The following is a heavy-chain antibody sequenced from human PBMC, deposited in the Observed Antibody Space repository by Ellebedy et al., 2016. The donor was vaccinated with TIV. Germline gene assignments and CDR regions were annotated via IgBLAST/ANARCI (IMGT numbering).Heavy chain of an antibody. CDR1: GFTFSSYD. Sequence: PGGSLRLSCAASGFTFSSYDMHWVRQATGKGLEWVSAIGTAGDTYYSGSVKGRFTISRDNSKNTLYLQMNSLRAEDTAVYYCARDSVYDSSKDAFDIWGQGTMVTVSS. D-gene: IGHD3-22*01. V-gene: IGHV3-13*01. J-gene: IGHJ3*02. CDR2: IGTAGDT. CDR3: ARDSVYDSSKDAFDI.